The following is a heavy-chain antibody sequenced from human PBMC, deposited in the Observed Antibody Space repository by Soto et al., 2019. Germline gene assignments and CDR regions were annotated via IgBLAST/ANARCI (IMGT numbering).Heavy chain of an antibody. Sequence: GESLKISCQGSGYSFTSYWIGWVRQMPGKGLELMGIIYPGDSDTRYSPSFQGQVTISADKSILTAYLQWSSLKASDTAMYYCARQSAPGEYSRAWGAFDIWAQGTMVHVS. CDR3: ARQSAPGEYSRAWGAFDI. CDR2: IYPGDSDT. D-gene: IGHD6-6*01. J-gene: IGHJ3*02. V-gene: IGHV5-51*01. CDR1: GYSFTSYW.